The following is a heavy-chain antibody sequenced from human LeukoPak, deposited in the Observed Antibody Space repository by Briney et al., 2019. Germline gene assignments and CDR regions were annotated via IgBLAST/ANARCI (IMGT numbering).Heavy chain of an antibody. Sequence: ASVKVSCKASGYTFTGYYMHWVRQAPGQGLEWMGWINPNSGGTNYAQRFQGRVTMTRDTSISTAYMELSRLRSDDTAVYYCAREMECSVGSCYPYNDYWGQGTLVTVSS. CDR2: INPNSGGT. D-gene: IGHD2-15*01. J-gene: IGHJ4*02. CDR1: GYTFTGYY. V-gene: IGHV1-2*02. CDR3: AREMECSVGSCYPYNDY.